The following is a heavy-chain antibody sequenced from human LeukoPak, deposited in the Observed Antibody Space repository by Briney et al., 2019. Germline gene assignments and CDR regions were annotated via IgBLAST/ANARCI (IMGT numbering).Heavy chain of an antibody. V-gene: IGHV4-34*01. Sequence: PSETLSLTCAVYGGSFSGYYWSWIRQPPGKGLEWIGEISHSGSTNYNPSLKSRVTISVDTSKNQFSLKLSSVTAADTAVYYCARATTVTTLHFDYWGQGTLVTVSS. CDR3: ARATTVTTLHFDY. CDR2: ISHSGST. CDR1: GGSFSGYY. J-gene: IGHJ4*02. D-gene: IGHD4-17*01.